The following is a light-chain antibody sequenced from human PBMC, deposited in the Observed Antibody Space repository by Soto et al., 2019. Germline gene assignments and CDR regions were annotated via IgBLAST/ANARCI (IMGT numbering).Light chain of an antibody. V-gene: IGKV1-5*01. Sequence: DFQMTQAPSTLSASVGDRVTNTCRASQNIRSRLAWFQQKPGKAPKLLIYEASSLESGVPQRFSGSGSGTESTLTISSLQTDDFSTYYCQQYHSYWTFGQGTKVE. CDR3: QQYHSYWT. J-gene: IGKJ1*01. CDR2: EAS. CDR1: QNIRSR.